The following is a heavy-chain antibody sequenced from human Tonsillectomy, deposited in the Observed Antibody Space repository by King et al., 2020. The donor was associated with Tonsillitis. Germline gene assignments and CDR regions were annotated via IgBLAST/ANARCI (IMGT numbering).Heavy chain of an antibody. D-gene: IGHD2-15*01. V-gene: IGHV7-4-1*02. CDR1: GYTFTTYA. J-gene: IGHJ4*02. Sequence: QLVQSGSELKKPGASVKISCKASGYTFTTYAMNWVRQAPGQGLEWMGWINTNTGNPTYAQGFTGRFVFSLDTSVSTTYLQISSLKAEDTAVYYCARDGVRQSTPPMVYWGQGTLVAVSS. CDR3: ARDGVRQSTPPMVY. CDR2: INTNTGNP.